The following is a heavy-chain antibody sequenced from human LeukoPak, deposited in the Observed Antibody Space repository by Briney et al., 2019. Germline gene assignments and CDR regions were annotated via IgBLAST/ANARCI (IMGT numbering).Heavy chain of an antibody. CDR3: AKDRAPDGLSYFDY. J-gene: IGHJ4*02. V-gene: IGHV3-23*01. D-gene: IGHD3-10*01. CDR2: ISGDAGTT. Sequence: GGSLRLSCVASGFPFSNYAMSWVRQAPGKGLECVSVISGDAGTTYYSDSVKGRFTISRDNSKNTLYLQMNNLRAEDTAIYYCAKDRAPDGLSYFDYWGQGTLVTVSS. CDR1: GFPFSNYA.